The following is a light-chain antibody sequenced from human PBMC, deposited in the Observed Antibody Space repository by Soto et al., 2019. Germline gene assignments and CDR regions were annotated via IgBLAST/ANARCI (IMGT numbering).Light chain of an antibody. V-gene: IGLV1-40*01. J-gene: IGLJ1*01. CDR1: SSNIGAGYE. CDR3: QSYDSSLSGDV. CDR2: ENN. Sequence: QSVLTQPPSVSEAPGQRVTISCTGSSSNIGAGYEAHWYQQVPGTAPKLLIYENNNRPSGVPDRFSGSKSGTSASLAITGLQAEDEAESYCQSYDSSLSGDVFGTGTKVTVL.